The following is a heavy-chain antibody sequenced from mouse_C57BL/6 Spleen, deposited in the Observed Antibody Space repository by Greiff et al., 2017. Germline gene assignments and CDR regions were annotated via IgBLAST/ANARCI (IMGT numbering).Heavy chain of an antibody. J-gene: IGHJ1*03. Sequence: EVKLQESGGGLVKPGGSLKLSCAASGFTFSDYGMHWVRQAPEKGLEWVAYISSGSSTIYYADTVKGRFTISRDNAKNTLFLQMTSLRSEDTAMYYCARELGGWYFDVWGTGTTVTVSS. D-gene: IGHD4-1*01. CDR1: GFTFSDYG. CDR3: ARELGGWYFDV. V-gene: IGHV5-17*01. CDR2: ISSGSSTI.